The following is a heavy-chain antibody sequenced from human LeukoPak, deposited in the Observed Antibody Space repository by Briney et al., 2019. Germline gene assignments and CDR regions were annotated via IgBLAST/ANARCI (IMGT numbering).Heavy chain of an antibody. V-gene: IGHV3-30*18. CDR1: GLTFSSHW. Sequence: GGSLRLSCAASGLTFSSHWMHWVRQAPGKGLEWVAVISYDGSNKYYADSVKGRFTISRDNSKNTLYLQMNSLRAEDTAVYYCAKELGEYYDYVWGSYRLPDYWGQGTLVTASS. CDR3: AKELGEYYDYVWGSYRLPDY. CDR2: ISYDGSNK. D-gene: IGHD3-16*02. J-gene: IGHJ4*02.